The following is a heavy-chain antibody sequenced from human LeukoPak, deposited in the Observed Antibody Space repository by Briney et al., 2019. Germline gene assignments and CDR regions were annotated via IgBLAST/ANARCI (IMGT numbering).Heavy chain of an antibody. Sequence: GGSLRLSCAASGFTFSNYYMSWIRQAPGKGLVWVSYISSRSSNKEYADSVKGRFTISRDNSKNTLYLQMNSLRAEDTAVYYCARRSGIAVAGAFDYWGQGTLVTVSS. D-gene: IGHD6-19*01. CDR2: ISSRSSNK. CDR1: GFTFSNYY. J-gene: IGHJ4*02. CDR3: ARRSGIAVAGAFDY. V-gene: IGHV3-11*01.